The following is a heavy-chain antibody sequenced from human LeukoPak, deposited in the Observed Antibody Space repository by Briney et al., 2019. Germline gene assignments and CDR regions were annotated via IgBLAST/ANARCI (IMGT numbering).Heavy chain of an antibody. D-gene: IGHD3-22*01. CDR3: ARAYYDSSGYYYGGSDAFDI. CDR1: GYTFTGYY. CDR2: INPNSGGT. J-gene: IGHJ3*02. Sequence: AASVKVSCKASGYTFTGYYMHWVRQAPGKGLEWMGWINPNSGGTNYAQKFQGRVTMTRDTSISTAYMELSRLRSDDTAVYYCARAYYDSSGYYYGGSDAFDIWGQGTMVTVSS. V-gene: IGHV1-2*02.